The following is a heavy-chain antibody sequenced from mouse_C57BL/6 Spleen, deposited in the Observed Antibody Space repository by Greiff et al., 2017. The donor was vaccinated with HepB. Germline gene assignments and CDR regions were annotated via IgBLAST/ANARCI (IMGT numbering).Heavy chain of an antibody. Sequence: EVKLQESVAELVRPGASVKLSCTASGFNIKNTYMHWVKQRPEQGLEWIGRIDPANGNTKYAPKFQGKATITADTSSNTAYLQLSSLTAEDTAIYYCARGGYYYGSSPSFDYWGQGTTLTVSS. D-gene: IGHD1-1*01. CDR2: IDPANGNT. CDR3: ARGGYYYGSSPSFDY. V-gene: IGHV14-3*01. J-gene: IGHJ2*01. CDR1: GFNIKNTY.